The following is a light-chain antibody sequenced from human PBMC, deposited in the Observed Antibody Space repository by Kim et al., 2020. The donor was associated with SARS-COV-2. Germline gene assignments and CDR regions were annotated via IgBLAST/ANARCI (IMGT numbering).Light chain of an antibody. CDR1: GLRSYY. V-gene: IGLV3-19*01. Sequence: ALGQTVTITCQGDGLRSYYASWCKQKPEQAPLFVIYGKNNRPKGIPDRFSGYSSGNTASLTITGAQTEDEADYYCNSRDSSGNHLVFGGGTQLNVL. J-gene: IGLJ2*01. CDR3: NSRDSSGNHLV. CDR2: GKN.